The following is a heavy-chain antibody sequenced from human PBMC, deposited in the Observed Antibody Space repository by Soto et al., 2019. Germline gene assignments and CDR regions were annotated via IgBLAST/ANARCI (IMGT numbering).Heavy chain of an antibody. J-gene: IGHJ5*02. CDR1: GGSGARIRAA. CDR3: ARETGPQSESDWVTRSFRP. V-gene: IGHV6-1*01. CDR2: TYYRSKWFN. D-gene: IGHD2-21*02. Sequence: MSGGSGARIRAAGEWIRKSPSRGLEWLGRTYYRSKWFNDYAPSVKSRLTIYADTSTNQFSLQLKSVTPEDTAVYYCARETGPQSESDWVTRSFRPCGPAIPVSSPQ.